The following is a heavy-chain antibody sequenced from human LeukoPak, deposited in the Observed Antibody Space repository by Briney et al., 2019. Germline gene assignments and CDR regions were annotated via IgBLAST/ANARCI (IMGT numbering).Heavy chain of an antibody. V-gene: IGHV1-18*01. J-gene: IGHJ6*02. CDR3: ARAGGYQLLATYYYYGMDV. D-gene: IGHD2-2*01. CDR2: ISAYNGNT. Sequence: ASVRVSCKASGYTFTSYGISWVRQAPGQGLEWMGWISAYNGNTNYAQKLQGRVTMTTDTSTSTAYMELRSLRSDDTAVYYCARAGGYQLLATYYYYGMDVWGQGTTVTVSS. CDR1: GYTFTSYG.